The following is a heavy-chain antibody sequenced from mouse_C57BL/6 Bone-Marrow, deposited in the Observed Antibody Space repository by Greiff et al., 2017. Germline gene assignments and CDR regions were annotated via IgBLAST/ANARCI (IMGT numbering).Heavy chain of an antibody. V-gene: IGHV1-81*01. CDR3: AAYYYGSSSPFVW. J-gene: IGHJ2*01. CDR1: GYTFTSYG. Sequence: VKLQESGAELARPGASVKLSCKASGYTFTSYGISWVKQRTGQGLEWIGEIYPRSGNTYYNEKLKGKATLTADKSSSTAYMELRSLTSEDSAVYFCAAYYYGSSSPFVWWGQGTTLTVSS. CDR2: IYPRSGNT. D-gene: IGHD1-1*01.